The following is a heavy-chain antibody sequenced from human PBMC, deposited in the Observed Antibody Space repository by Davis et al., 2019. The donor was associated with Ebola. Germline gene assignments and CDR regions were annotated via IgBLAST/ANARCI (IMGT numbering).Heavy chain of an antibody. CDR1: GGSISSYY. CDR3: ARGPGWLYYYYGMDV. J-gene: IGHJ6*02. D-gene: IGHD5-12*01. CDR2: IYYSGST. Sequence: MPSETLSLTCTVSGGSISSYYWSWIRQPPGKGLEWIGYIYYSGSTNYNPSLKSRVTISVDTSKNQFSLKLSSVTAADTAVYYCARGPGWLYYYYGMDVWGQGTTVTVSS. V-gene: IGHV4-59*12.